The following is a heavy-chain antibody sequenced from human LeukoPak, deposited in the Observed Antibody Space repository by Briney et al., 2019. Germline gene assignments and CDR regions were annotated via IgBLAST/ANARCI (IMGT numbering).Heavy chain of an antibody. Sequence: SETLSLTCTVSGGSISSYYWSWIRQPPGKGLEWIGYMYYSGSTNYNPSLKSRVTISVDTSKKQFSLKLSSVTAAGTAVYYCARRDTWGAGAFDIWGQGTMVTVSS. CDR3: ARRDTWGAGAFDI. J-gene: IGHJ3*02. D-gene: IGHD1-26*01. CDR2: MYYSGST. CDR1: GGSISSYY. V-gene: IGHV4-59*08.